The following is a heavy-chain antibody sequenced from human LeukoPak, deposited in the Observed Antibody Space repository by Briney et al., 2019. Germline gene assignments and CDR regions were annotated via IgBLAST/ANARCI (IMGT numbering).Heavy chain of an antibody. D-gene: IGHD3-10*01. CDR2: IIPIFGTA. Sequence: SVKVSCKASGGTFTSYAISWVRQAPGQGLKWMGGIIPIFGTANYAQKFQGRVTITADESTSTAYMELSSLRSEDMGVYYCARGVQNRGYYFDYWGQGTLVTVSS. CDR3: ARGVQNRGYYFDY. CDR1: GGTFTSYA. J-gene: IGHJ4*02. V-gene: IGHV1-69*13.